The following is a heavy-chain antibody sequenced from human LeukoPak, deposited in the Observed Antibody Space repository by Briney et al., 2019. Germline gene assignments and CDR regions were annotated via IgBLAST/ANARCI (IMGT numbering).Heavy chain of an antibody. Sequence: GGSLRLSCAASGFTFSSYSMNWVRQAPGKGLEWVSSFSSSGSYIYYADSVKGRFTISRDNAQNSLYLQMNSLRAEDTAVYYCARVGAGRYGSGSLDYWGQGTLVTVSS. CDR1: GFTFSSYS. V-gene: IGHV3-21*01. CDR2: FSSSGSYI. J-gene: IGHJ4*02. D-gene: IGHD3-10*01. CDR3: ARVGAGRYGSGSLDY.